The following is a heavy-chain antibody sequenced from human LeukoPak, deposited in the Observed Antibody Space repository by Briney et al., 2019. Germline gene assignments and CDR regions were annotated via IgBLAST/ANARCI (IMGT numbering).Heavy chain of an antibody. V-gene: IGHV4-61*05. CDR3: ARQHPGSDFDY. CDR2: IYYSGST. J-gene: IGHJ4*02. CDR1: GGSISSSSYY. Sequence: SETLSLTCTVSGGSISSSSYYWGWIRQTPGKGLEWIGYIYYSGSTNYNPSLKSRVTISVDTSKNQFSLKLSSVTAADTAVYYCARQHPGSDFDYWGQGTLVTVSS.